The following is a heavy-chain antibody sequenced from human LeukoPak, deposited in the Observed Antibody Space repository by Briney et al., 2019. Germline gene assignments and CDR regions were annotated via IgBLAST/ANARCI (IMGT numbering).Heavy chain of an antibody. V-gene: IGHV3-23*01. D-gene: IGHD3-10*01. CDR2: ISGSGGST. J-gene: IGHJ4*02. CDR1: GFTFSSYA. CDR3: AKDSLPYYYGSGSPFDY. Sequence: PGGSLRLSCAASGFTFSSYAMSWVRQAPGKGLKWVSAISGSGGSTYYADSVKGRFTISRDNSKNTLYLQMNSLRAEDTAVYYCAKDSLPYYYGSGSPFDYWGQGTLVTVSS.